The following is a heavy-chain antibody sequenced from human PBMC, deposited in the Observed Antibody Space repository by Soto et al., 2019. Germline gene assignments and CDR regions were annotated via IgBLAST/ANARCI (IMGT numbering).Heavy chain of an antibody. V-gene: IGHV1-69*08. CDR2: IIPILGST. D-gene: IGHD2-15*01. CDR3: AVGLAATISDYYYYMDV. J-gene: IGHJ6*03. Sequence: ASVKVSCKASGGTFSTYTINWVRQAPGQGLEWMGRIIPILGSTNYAQMFQGRVTITADKSTITAYMELSSLRSEDTAVYYCAVGLAATISDYYYYMDVWGKGTTVTVSS. CDR1: GGTFSTYT.